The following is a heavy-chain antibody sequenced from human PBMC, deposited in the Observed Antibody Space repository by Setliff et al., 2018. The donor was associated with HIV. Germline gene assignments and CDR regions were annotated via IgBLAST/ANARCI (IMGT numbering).Heavy chain of an antibody. V-gene: IGHV4-38-2*02. CDR1: GYSISSGYY. J-gene: IGHJ4*01. D-gene: IGHD5-12*01. Sequence: PSETLSLTCGVSGYSISSGYYWGWIRQPPGKGLEWIGSIYHSENTYYNPSLKSRVIISVDTSKNQFSLKLSSVTAADTAVYYCARDARWLQFPYFDYWGQGTLVTVSS. CDR2: IYHSENT. CDR3: ARDARWLQFPYFDY.